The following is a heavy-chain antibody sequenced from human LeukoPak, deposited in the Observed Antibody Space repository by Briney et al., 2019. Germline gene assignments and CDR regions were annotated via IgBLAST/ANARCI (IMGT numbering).Heavy chain of an antibody. CDR3: ARVGYYDSSGYYDDAFDI. CDR1: GFTFSSSS. J-gene: IGHJ3*02. D-gene: IGHD3-22*01. Sequence: GGSLRLSCAASGFTFSSSSMSWVRLAPGKGLEWVANIKHDGSEKYYVDSVRGRFTISRDNAKDSLYLQMNSLRAEDTAVYYCARVGYYDSSGYYDDAFDIWGQGTMVTVSS. V-gene: IGHV3-7*01. CDR2: IKHDGSEK.